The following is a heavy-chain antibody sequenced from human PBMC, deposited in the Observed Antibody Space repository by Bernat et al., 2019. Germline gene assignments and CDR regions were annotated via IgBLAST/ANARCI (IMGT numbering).Heavy chain of an antibody. CDR2: IYHDASNI. CDR3: ARHINSLIEGYFDL. V-gene: IGHV3-33*01. D-gene: IGHD2/OR15-2a*01. CDR1: GFTFSSYG. Sequence: QVQLVESGGGVVQPGRSLRLSCAVSGFTFSSYGMHWVRQAPGKGLEWVAVIYHDASNIYYSDFVKGRFTISRDDSKNTLYLQMNSLRPEDTAVYSCARHINSLIEGYFDLWGPGTLVTVSS. J-gene: IGHJ2*01.